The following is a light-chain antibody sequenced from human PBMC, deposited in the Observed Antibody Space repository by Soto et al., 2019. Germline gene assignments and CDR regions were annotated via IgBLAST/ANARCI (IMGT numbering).Light chain of an antibody. V-gene: IGKV1-5*01. J-gene: IGKJ4*01. Sequence: DIQMTQSPSTLSATVGDRVTITCRASQSISSWLAWYQQKPGKAPKLLIYDASSLESGVPSRFSGSGSGTEFTLTISSLQPDDFATYYCQQYSGPLTFGGGTKVEIK. CDR2: DAS. CDR3: QQYSGPLT. CDR1: QSISSW.